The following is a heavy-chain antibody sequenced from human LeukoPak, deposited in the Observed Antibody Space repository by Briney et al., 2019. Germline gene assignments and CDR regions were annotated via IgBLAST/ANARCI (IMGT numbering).Heavy chain of an antibody. CDR3: AKGGAFQYNWFDP. V-gene: IGHV3-30*18. CDR2: ISYDGSNK. CDR1: GFTFSSYG. D-gene: IGHD2/OR15-2a*01. Sequence: GGSLRLSCAASGFTFSSYGMHWVRQAPGRGLEWVAVISYDGSNKYYADSAKGRFTISRDNSKNTLYLQMNSLRAEDTAVYYCAKGGAFQYNWFDPWGQGTLVTVSS. J-gene: IGHJ5*02.